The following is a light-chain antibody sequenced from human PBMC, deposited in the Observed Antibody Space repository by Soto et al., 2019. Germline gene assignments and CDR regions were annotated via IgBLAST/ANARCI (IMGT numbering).Light chain of an antibody. CDR2: GAS. Sequence: EILLSHSAVAVSLSPGERATLSCGASQSVGGSYLAWYQQKPGQAPRLLIYGASSRATGIPDRFSGSGSGTEFTLTISSLQSEDFAGDYCPEYTNWPWTFGEGTKVDI. CDR1: QSVGGSY. CDR3: PEYTNWPWT. J-gene: IGKJ1*01. V-gene: IGKV3-20*01.